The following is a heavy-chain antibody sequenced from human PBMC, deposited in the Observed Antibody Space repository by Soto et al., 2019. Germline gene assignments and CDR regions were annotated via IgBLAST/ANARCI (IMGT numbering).Heavy chain of an antibody. Sequence: QVQLVQSGAEVKKPGSSVKVSCKASGGTFSTYGINWVRQAPGQGLEWMGGIIPIFGKASYEEKFQGRVTITADESTSTAYMELSSLRPADTAEYYCATAASSGWYYFDHWGQGSLVTVSS. CDR1: GGTFSTYG. CDR3: ATAASSGWYYFDH. CDR2: IIPIFGKA. J-gene: IGHJ4*02. V-gene: IGHV1-69*01. D-gene: IGHD6-19*01.